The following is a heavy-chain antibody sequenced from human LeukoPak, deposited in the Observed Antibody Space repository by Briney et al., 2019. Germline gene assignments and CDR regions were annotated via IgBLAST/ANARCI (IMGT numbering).Heavy chain of an antibody. J-gene: IGHJ4*02. V-gene: IGHV4-59*01. CDR1: GGSISNYY. CDR2: IYYSGST. D-gene: IGHD1-1*01. CDR3: AREDTTSARFDY. Sequence: SETLSLTCTVSGGSISNYYWSWIRQPPGKGLEWIGYIYYSGSTNYNPSLKSRVTISVDTSKNQFSLKLSSVTAADTAVYYCAREDTTSARFDYWGQGTLVTVSS.